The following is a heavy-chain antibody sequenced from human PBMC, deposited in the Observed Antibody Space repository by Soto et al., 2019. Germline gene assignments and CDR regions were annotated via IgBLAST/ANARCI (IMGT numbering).Heavy chain of an antibody. CDR2: ISYDGSNK. J-gene: IGHJ4*02. CDR3: AKDYGDNWNFDY. CDR1: GFTFSSYG. Sequence: GGSLRLSCAASGFTFSSYGMHWVRQAPGKGLEWVAVISYDGSNKYYADSVKGRFTISRDNSKNTLYLQMNSLRAEDTAVYYCAKDYGDNWNFDYWGQGTLVTVSS. V-gene: IGHV3-30*18. D-gene: IGHD1-1*01.